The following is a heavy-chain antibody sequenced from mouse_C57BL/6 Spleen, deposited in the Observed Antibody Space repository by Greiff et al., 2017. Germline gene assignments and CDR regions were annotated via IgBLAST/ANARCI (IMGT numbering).Heavy chain of an antibody. D-gene: IGHD2-1*01. CDR3: ARMGGNSGTDAMDY. Sequence: VMLVESGPGLVQPSQSLSITCTVSGFSLTSYGVHWVRQSPGKGLEWLGVIWSGGSTDYNAAFISRLSISKDNSKSQVFFKMNSLQADDTAIYYCARMGGNSGTDAMDYWGQGTSVTVSS. CDR2: IWSGGST. V-gene: IGHV2-2*01. CDR1: GFSLTSYG. J-gene: IGHJ4*01.